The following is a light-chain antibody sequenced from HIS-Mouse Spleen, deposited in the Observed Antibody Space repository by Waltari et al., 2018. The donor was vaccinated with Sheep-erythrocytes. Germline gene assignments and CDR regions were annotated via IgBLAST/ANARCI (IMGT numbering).Light chain of an antibody. CDR2: EGS. V-gene: IGLV2-23*01. Sequence: QSALTQPRSVSGSPGQSVTISCTGTSSDVGSYNLVPWYQQHPGKAPKLMIYEGSKRPSGVSNRFSDSKSGNTASLTISGLQAEDEADYYCCSYAGSSTPWVFGGGTKLTVL. CDR3: CSYAGSSTPWV. CDR1: SSDVGSYNL. J-gene: IGLJ3*02.